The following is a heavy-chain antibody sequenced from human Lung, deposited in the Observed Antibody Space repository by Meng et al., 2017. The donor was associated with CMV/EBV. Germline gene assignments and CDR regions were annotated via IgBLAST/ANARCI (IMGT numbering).Heavy chain of an antibody. CDR3: VKGRQQLGDS. J-gene: IGHJ4*02. CDR2: ISGSSTVT. CDR1: GFTFSSYS. V-gene: IGHV3-23*01. D-gene: IGHD1-1*01. Sequence: ESXKISWAASGFTFSSYSMSWIRQAPGKGLQWVSSISGSSTVTYYADSVKGRFTISRDNSNKTLHLQMNSLRADDTDVYYCVKGRQQLGDSWGQGTLVTVSS.